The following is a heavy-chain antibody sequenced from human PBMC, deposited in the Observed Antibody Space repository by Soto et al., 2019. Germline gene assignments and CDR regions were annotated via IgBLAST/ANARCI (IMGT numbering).Heavy chain of an antibody. V-gene: IGHV3-30*18. CDR3: AKDIGAYSYGRNSFDY. CDR1: GFTFSSYG. CDR2: ISYDGSNK. J-gene: IGHJ4*02. Sequence: VGSLRLSCAASGFTFSSYGMHWVRQAPGKGLEWVAVISYDGSNKYYADSVKGRFTISRDNSKNTLYLQMNSLRAEDTAVYYCAKDIGAYSYGRNSFDYWGQGTLVTVSS. D-gene: IGHD5-18*01.